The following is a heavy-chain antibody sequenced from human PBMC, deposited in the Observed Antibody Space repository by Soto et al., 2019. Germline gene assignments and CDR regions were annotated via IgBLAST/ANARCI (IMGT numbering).Heavy chain of an antibody. CDR1: GGSISSSSYY. V-gene: IGHV4-39*01. Sequence: QLQLQESGPGLVKPSETLSLTCTVSGGSISSSSYYWGWIRQPPGKGLEWIGSIYYSGSTYYNPSLKSRVTISVDTSKNQFSLKLRSVTAADTAVYYCAATTMIVESSFDYWGQGTLVAVSS. J-gene: IGHJ4*02. CDR2: IYYSGST. D-gene: IGHD3-22*01. CDR3: AATTMIVESSFDY.